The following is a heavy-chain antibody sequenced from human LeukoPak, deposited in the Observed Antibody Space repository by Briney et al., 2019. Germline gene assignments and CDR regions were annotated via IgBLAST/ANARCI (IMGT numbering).Heavy chain of an antibody. J-gene: IGHJ3*02. D-gene: IGHD3-10*01. V-gene: IGHV1-8*01. CDR3: AREGTSLGAFDI. Sequence: EASVKVSCKASGYTFTSYDINWVRQATGQGLEWMGWMNPNSGNTGYAQKFQGRVTMTRNTSISTAYMELSSLRSEDTAVYYCAREGTSLGAFDIWGQGTMVTVSS. CDR1: GYTFTSYD. CDR2: MNPNSGNT.